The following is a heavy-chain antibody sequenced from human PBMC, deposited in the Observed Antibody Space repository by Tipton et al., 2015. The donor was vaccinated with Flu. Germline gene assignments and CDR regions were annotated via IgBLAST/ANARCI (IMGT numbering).Heavy chain of an antibody. CDR2: IVPVFGSA. CDR3: ARDSIPQGLNWFDP. D-gene: IGHD2/OR15-2a*01. CDR1: GGTFSRYT. J-gene: IGHJ5*02. Sequence: QMQLVQSGAEVKTPGSSVKVSCKASGGTFSRYTISWVRQTPGQGLEWMGGIVPVFGSAKYAQKFQGRVAITADESTSTAYMELSSLRSEDTAVYYCARDSIPQGLNWFDPWGQGTLVTVSS. V-gene: IGHV1-69*01.